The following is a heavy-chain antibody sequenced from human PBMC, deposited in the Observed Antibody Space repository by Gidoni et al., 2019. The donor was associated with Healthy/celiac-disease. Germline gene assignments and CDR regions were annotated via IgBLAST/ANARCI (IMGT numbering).Heavy chain of an antibody. D-gene: IGHD3-22*01. V-gene: IGHV3-66*02. J-gene: IGHJ4*02. CDR3: ARARDSSGYHQPHLEY. CDR2: IYSGGST. CDR1: GFTVSSNY. Sequence: EVQLVESGGGLVQPGGSLRLSCAASGFTVSSNYMSWVRQAPGKGLEWVSVIYSGGSTYYADSVKGRFTISRDNSKNTLYLQMNSLRAEDTAVYYCARARDSSGYHQPHLEYWGQGTLVTVSS.